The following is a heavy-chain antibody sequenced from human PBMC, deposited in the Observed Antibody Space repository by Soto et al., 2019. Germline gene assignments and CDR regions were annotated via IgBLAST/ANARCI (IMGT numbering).Heavy chain of an antibody. Sequence: EVQLVQSGAEVKKPGEPLKISCKASGYNFRTYWIGWVRQMPGRGLEWMAFVYPGDSDTRYSPSFQGQVTVSADRSITTAYLQWSSLQASDTAMYYCARQKENWNYVNFDQWGQGTLVTVSS. CDR3: ARQKENWNYVNFDQ. D-gene: IGHD1-1*01. V-gene: IGHV5-51*01. J-gene: IGHJ4*02. CDR1: GYNFRTYW. CDR2: VYPGDSDT.